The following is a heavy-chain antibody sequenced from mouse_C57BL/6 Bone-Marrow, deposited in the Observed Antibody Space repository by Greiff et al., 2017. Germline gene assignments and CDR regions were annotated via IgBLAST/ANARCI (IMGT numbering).Heavy chain of an antibody. J-gene: IGHJ4*01. V-gene: IGHV1-74*01. Sequence: WVKQRPGQGLEWIGRIHPSDSDTNYNQKFKGKATLTVDKSSSTAYMQLSSLTSEDSAVYYCAMLRYYAMDYWGQGTSVTVSS. D-gene: IGHD2-12*01. CDR2: IHPSDSDT. CDR3: AMLRYYAMDY.